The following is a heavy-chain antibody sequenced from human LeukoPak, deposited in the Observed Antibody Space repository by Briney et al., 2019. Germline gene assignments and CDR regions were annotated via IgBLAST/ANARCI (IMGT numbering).Heavy chain of an antibody. CDR2: IWYDGSNK. V-gene: IGHV3-33*08. D-gene: IGHD4-17*01. J-gene: IGHJ4*02. CDR3: ASHDYGGNSLAY. CDR1: GFTFSSYG. Sequence: GRSLRLSCAASGFTFSSYGMHWVRQAPGKGLEWVAVIWYDGSNKYYADSVKGRFTISRDNSKNTLYLQMNSLRAEDTAVYYCASHDYGGNSLAYWGQGTLVTVSS.